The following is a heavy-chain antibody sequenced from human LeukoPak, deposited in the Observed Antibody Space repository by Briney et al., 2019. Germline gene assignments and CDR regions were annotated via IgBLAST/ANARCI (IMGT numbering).Heavy chain of an antibody. D-gene: IGHD3-10*01. J-gene: IGHJ5*02. V-gene: IGHV4-39*01. CDR2: IYYSGST. CDR3: ARQDLWFGKINWFDP. Sequence: SETLSLTCTVSGGSISSSSYYWGWIRQPPGKGLEWIGSIYYSGSTYYNPSLKSRVTISVDTSKNQFSLKLSSVTAADTAVYYCARQDLWFGKINWFDPWGQGTLVTVSS. CDR1: GGSISSSSYY.